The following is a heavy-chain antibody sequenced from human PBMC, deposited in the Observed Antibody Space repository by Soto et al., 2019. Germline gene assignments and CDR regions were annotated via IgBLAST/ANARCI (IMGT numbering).Heavy chain of an antibody. Sequence: QVQLVQSGAEVKKTGSSVKVSCKTSGGTFSTFGISWVRQAPGQGLEWMGGIIPFFGTAEYSQKFEDRITITAEESTNTVYMGLRSLTSEDTAIYYCARYAPMDAGDKYYYCFWGQGALVTVSS. CDR1: GGTFSTFG. J-gene: IGHJ4*02. D-gene: IGHD3-16*01. V-gene: IGHV1-69*01. CDR2: IIPFFGTA. CDR3: ARYAPMDAGDKYYYCF.